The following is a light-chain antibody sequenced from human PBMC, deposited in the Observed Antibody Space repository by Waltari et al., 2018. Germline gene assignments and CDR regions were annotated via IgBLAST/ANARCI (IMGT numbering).Light chain of an antibody. CDR1: SSDVGGYNF. CDR2: DVT. V-gene: IGLV2-11*01. CDR3: CSYAGSYTYV. Sequence: QSALTQPRSVSGSPGQAVTISCTGTSSDVGGYNFVSWYQQHPGKAPKLMIYDVTNRALGVPDRFSGSKSVNTASRTISVLQAEDEADYYCCSYAGSYTYVFGTGTKVTVL. J-gene: IGLJ1*01.